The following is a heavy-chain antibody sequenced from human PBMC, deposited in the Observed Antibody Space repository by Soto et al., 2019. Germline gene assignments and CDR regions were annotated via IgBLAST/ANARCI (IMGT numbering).Heavy chain of an antibody. D-gene: IGHD6-13*01. J-gene: IGHJ6*03. CDR2: IYSGGST. Sequence: EVQLVESGGGLVQPGGSLRLSCAASGFTVSSNYMSWVRRAPGKGLEWVSVIYSGGSTYYADSVKGRFTISRDNSKNTRYLQMNSLRAEDTAVYYCAREDWDGIAAFYMDVWGKGTTVTVSS. CDR3: AREDWDGIAAFYMDV. V-gene: IGHV3-66*01. CDR1: GFTVSSNY.